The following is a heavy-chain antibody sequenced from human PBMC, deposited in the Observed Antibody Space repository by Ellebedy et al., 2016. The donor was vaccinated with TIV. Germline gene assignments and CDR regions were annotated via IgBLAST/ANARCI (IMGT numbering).Heavy chain of an antibody. CDR1: GFTVSNNF. CDR3: ATQLWNSEF. J-gene: IGHJ4*02. D-gene: IGHD5-18*01. CDR2: ISTTDGT. Sequence: GESLKISCAASGFTVSNNFMTWVRQAPGKGLEWVSSISTTDGTHYADSVKGRFTISRDNPKNTLYLQMNSLRVEDTAVYYCATQLWNSEFWGQGTLVIVSS. V-gene: IGHV3-53*01.